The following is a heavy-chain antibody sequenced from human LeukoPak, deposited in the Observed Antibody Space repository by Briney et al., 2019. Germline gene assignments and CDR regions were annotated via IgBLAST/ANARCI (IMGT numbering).Heavy chain of an antibody. J-gene: IGHJ4*02. CDR1: GFNFFNTG. Sequence: GGSLRLSCAMSGFNFFNTGMGWVRQAPGEGLEYVSAISRNGGSTYYAKSVKGGFTISRDNSKNTLYLQMCSVGAEDMAVYYCARGGGLNYFDYWGQGPLVTVSS. V-gene: IGHV3-64*01. CDR2: ISRNGGST. CDR3: ARGGGLNYFDY. D-gene: IGHD4-23*01.